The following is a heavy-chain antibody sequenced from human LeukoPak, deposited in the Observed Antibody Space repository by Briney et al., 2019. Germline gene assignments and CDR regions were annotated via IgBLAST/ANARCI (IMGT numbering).Heavy chain of an antibody. V-gene: IGHV4-34*01. J-gene: IGHJ5*02. D-gene: IGHD6-19*01. CDR2: INHSGRA. CDR3: ARGGAVAENWFDP. CDR1: GFSFSGYY. Sequence: SETLSLTCAVYGFSFSGYYWSWLRQPPGKGLEGVGEINHSGRANYNPSLESRVTISVDTSKNQFSVKLSSVTGADTAVYYCARGGAVAENWFDPWGQGTLVTVSS.